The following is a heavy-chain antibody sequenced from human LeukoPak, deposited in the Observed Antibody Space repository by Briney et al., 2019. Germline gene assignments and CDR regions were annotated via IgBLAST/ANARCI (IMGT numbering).Heavy chain of an antibody. CDR2: IIPILGIA. Sequence: ASVRVSCKASGGTFSSYAISWVRQAPGQGLEWMGRIIPILGIANYAQKFQGRVTITADKSTSTAYMELSSLRSEDTAVYYCARIEGYCSGGSCYSGYYYYGMDVWGQGTTVTVSS. J-gene: IGHJ6*02. CDR1: GGTFSSYA. V-gene: IGHV1-69*04. CDR3: ARIEGYCSGGSCYSGYYYYGMDV. D-gene: IGHD2-15*01.